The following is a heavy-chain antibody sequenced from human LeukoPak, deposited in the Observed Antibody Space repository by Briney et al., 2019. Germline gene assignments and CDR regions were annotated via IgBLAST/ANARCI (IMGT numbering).Heavy chain of an antibody. CDR1: GFTFSSYG. Sequence: GGSLRLSCAASGFTFSSYGMSWVRQAPGKGLEWVSAISGSGGSTYYADSVKGRFTISRDNSKNTLYLQMNSLRAEDTAVYYCAKGGRYSSSWYYFDYWGQGTLVTVSS. CDR3: AKGGRYSSSWYYFDY. J-gene: IGHJ4*02. CDR2: ISGSGGST. D-gene: IGHD6-13*01. V-gene: IGHV3-23*01.